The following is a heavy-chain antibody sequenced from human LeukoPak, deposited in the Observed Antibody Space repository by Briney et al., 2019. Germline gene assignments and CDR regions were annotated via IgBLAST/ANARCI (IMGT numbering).Heavy chain of an antibody. V-gene: IGHV3-7*03. J-gene: IGHJ4*02. CDR1: GFTISSYH. Sequence: HPGGSLRLSCAASGFTISSYHMSWVRQAPGKGPEWMGNIKEDGSETYYVDSVKGRFTISRDNAQNSLYLHMHSLRVEDTAVYYCARDPYVSNFDYWGQGTLVTVSS. CDR2: IKEDGSET. CDR3: ARDPYVSNFDY. D-gene: IGHD3-10*02.